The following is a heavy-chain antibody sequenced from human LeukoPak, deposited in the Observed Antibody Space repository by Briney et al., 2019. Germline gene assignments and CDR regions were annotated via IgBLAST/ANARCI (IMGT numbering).Heavy chain of an antibody. V-gene: IGHV4-4*07. CDR3: ARARGDPDYFDY. J-gene: IGHJ4*02. CDR1: GGSISSYY. CDR2: IYTSGST. D-gene: IGHD3-16*01. Sequence: SETLSLTCTVSGGSISSYYWSWIRQPAGKGLEWMGRIYTSGSTNYNPSLKSRVTISVDKSKNQFSLKLSSVTAADTAVYYCARARGDPDYFDYWGQGTLVTVSS.